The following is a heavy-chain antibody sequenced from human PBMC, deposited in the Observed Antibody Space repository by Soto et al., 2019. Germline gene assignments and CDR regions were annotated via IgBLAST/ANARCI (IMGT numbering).Heavy chain of an antibody. CDR1: GGSISSGGYY. Sequence: QVQLQESGPGLVKPSQTLCLTCTVSGGSISSGGYYWSWIRQHPGKGLEWIGYIYYSGSTYYNPSLKSRVTISVDTSKNQFSLKLSSVTAADTAVYSCARGLYGDYGSYNWFAPWGQGTLVTVSS. CDR2: IYYSGST. J-gene: IGHJ5*02. V-gene: IGHV4-31*03. D-gene: IGHD4-17*01. CDR3: ARGLYGDYGSYNWFAP.